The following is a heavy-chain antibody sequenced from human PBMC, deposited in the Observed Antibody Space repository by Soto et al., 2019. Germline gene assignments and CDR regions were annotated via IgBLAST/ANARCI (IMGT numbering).Heavy chain of an antibody. Sequence: GGSLRLSCAASGFTVSGNYMTWVRQAPGKGLEWVSILYSGGPTYYADSVKGRFTISRDNSKNTLYLQINSLRVEDTAVYYCASVINPWAFDISGQGTMVTVSS. CDR2: LYSGGPT. V-gene: IGHV3-53*01. CDR3: ASVINPWAFDI. CDR1: GFTVSGNY. J-gene: IGHJ3*02.